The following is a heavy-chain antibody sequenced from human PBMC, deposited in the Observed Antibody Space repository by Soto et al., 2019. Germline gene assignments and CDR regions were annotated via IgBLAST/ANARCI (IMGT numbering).Heavy chain of an antibody. Sequence: GSGPTLVNPTQTLTLTCTFSGFSLSTSGMCVSWIRQPPGKALEWLARIDWDDDKYYSTSLKTRLTISKDTSKNQVALTMTNMDPVDTATYYCARMNTAMAPFDYWGQGTLVTVSS. D-gene: IGHD5-18*01. J-gene: IGHJ4*02. V-gene: IGHV2-70*11. CDR1: GFSLSTSGMC. CDR3: ARMNTAMAPFDY. CDR2: IDWDDDK.